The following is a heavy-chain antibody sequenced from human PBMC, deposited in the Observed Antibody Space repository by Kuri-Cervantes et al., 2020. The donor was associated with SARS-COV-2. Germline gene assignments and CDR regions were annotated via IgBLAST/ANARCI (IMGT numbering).Heavy chain of an antibody. J-gene: IGHJ3*02. CDR3: ARDRSSNWFSTRVAFDI. D-gene: IGHD6-13*01. CDR1: GFTFSSYS. CDR2: ISSSTSYI. V-gene: IGHV3-21*01. Sequence: GGSLRLSCAASGFTFSSYSINWVRQAPGKGLEWVPSISSSTSYIYYEDSVKGRFTISRDNAKNSLYLQMNSLRAEDTAIYYCARDRSSNWFSTRVAFDIWGQGTMVTVSS.